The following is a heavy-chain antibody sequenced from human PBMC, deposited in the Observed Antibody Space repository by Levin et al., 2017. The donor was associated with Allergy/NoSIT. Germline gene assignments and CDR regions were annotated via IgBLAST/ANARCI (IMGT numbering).Heavy chain of an antibody. CDR3: TTDQIGYCSGGSCFNYYYYYGMDV. Sequence: RAGGSLRLSCAASGFTFSNAWMNWVRQAPGKGLEWVGRIKSKTDGGTTDYAAPVKGRFTISRDDSKNTLYLQMNSLKTEDTAVYYCTTDQIGYCSGGSCFNYYYYYGMDVWGQGTTVTVSS. J-gene: IGHJ6*02. D-gene: IGHD2-15*01. CDR2: IKSKTDGGTT. CDR1: GFTFSNAW. V-gene: IGHV3-15*07.